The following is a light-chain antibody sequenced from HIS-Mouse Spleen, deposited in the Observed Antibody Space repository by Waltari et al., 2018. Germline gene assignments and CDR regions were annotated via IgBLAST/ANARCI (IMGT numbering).Light chain of an antibody. CDR1: NIDSKG. J-gene: IGLJ1*01. V-gene: IGLV3-21*02. Sequence: SYVLTQPPSVSVAPGQTARITRGGNNIDSKGEHWYQQKPGQAPVLVVYDDSDRPSGIPERFSGSNSGNTATLTISRVEAGDEADYYCQVWDSSSDHYVFGTGTKVTVL. CDR2: DDS. CDR3: QVWDSSSDHYV.